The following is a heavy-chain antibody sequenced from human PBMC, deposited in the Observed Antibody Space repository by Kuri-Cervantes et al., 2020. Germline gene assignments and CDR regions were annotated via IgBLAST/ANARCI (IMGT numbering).Heavy chain of an antibody. V-gene: IGHV3-23*01. J-gene: IGHJ4*02. CDR1: GFTFSSYA. CDR2: ISGSGGST. D-gene: IGHD3-16*01. CDR3: TRGNIWGSSVD. Sequence: ETLSLTCAASGFTFSSYAMSWVRQAPGKGLEWVSAISGSGGSTYYADSVKGRFTISRDNSKNTLYLQMNSLRAEDTAVYYCTRGNIWGSSVDWGQGTLVTVSS.